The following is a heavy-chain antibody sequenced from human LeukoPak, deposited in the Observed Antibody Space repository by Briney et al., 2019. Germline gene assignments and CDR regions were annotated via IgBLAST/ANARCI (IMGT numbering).Heavy chain of an antibody. D-gene: IGHD1-14*01. CDR3: ATSESGPINH. Sequence: SETLSLNCPVSGGPISSSCWSWIRQPPGKGLEWIGYICYSGTTNYNPSLKSRVTISVDTSKNQFSLKLNSVTAADTAMYYCATSESGPINHWGQGALVTVSS. J-gene: IGHJ5*02. CDR1: GGPISSSC. CDR2: ICYSGTT. V-gene: IGHV4-59*01.